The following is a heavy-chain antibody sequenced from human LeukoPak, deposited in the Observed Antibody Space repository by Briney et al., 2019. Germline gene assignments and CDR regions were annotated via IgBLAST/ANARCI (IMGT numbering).Heavy chain of an antibody. CDR3: ARAGYYDSSGYAFDI. D-gene: IGHD3-22*01. J-gene: IGHJ3*02. Sequence: SETLSLTCTVSGGSISSGDYYWSWIRQPPGKGLEWIGYIYYSGSTYYNPSLKSRVTISVDTSKNQFFLKLSSVTAADTAVYYCARAGYYDSSGYAFDIWGQGTMVTVSS. CDR2: IYYSGST. V-gene: IGHV4-30-4*08. CDR1: GGSISSGDYY.